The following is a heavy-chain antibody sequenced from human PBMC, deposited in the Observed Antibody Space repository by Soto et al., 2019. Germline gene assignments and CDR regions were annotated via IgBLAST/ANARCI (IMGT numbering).Heavy chain of an antibody. CDR1: GFTFSSYG. Sequence: LRLSCAASGFTFSSYGMHWVRQAPGKGLEWTAVIWYDVSNKYYADSVKGRFTISRDNSKNTLYLQMNSLRAEDTAVYYCARATTVVINQVAFDIWGQGTMVTASS. J-gene: IGHJ3*02. CDR3: ARATTVVINQVAFDI. D-gene: IGHD4-17*01. V-gene: IGHV3-33*01. CDR2: IWYDVSNK.